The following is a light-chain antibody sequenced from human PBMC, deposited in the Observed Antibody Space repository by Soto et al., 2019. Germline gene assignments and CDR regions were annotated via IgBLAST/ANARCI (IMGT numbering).Light chain of an antibody. J-gene: IGKJ5*01. CDR2: DAS. V-gene: IGKV3-11*01. CDR3: QQRSDWPIT. Sequence: EIVLTQSPATLSLSPGERATLSCRASQSVSSYLAWYQQQPGQAPRLLIYDASNRATGIPARFSVSWSGTDFTLTISSLEPEDFAVYSCQQRSDWPITFGQGTRLEIK. CDR1: QSVSSY.